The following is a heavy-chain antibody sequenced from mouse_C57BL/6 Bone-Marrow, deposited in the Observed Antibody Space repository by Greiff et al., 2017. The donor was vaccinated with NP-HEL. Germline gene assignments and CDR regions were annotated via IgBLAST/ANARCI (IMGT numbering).Heavy chain of an antibody. Sequence: QVHVKQPGAELVKPGASVKLSCKASGYTFTSYWMHWVKQRPGQGLEWIGMIHPNSGSTNYNEKFKSKATLTLDKSSSTAYMQLSSLTSEDSAVYYCARWLLPYYFDYWGQGTTLTVSS. D-gene: IGHD2-3*01. J-gene: IGHJ2*01. CDR3: ARWLLPYYFDY. CDR2: IHPNSGST. CDR1: GYTFTSYW. V-gene: IGHV1-64*01.